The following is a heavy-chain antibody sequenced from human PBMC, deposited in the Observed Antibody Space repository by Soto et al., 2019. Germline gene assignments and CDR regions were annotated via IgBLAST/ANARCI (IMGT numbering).Heavy chain of an antibody. D-gene: IGHD5-18*01. CDR3: ATLAYSYSYASEFDC. CDR2: INTGDGNT. Sequence: GSSVKVSCKASGYTFTSFVMHWGRQAPGQRLEWMGWINTGDGNTKYSQKFQGRVTITRDTSASTAYMELSSLRSEDTAVYYCATLAYSYSYASEFDCWGQGTLVTVSS. V-gene: IGHV1-3*04. J-gene: IGHJ4*02. CDR1: GYTFTSFV.